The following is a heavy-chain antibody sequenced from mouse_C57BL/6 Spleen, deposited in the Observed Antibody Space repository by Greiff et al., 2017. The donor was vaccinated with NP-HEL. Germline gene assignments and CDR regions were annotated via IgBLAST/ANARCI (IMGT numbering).Heavy chain of an antibody. CDR2: INPNNGGT. CDR3: ARGSTMVTTLCFDV. D-gene: IGHD2-2*01. CDR1: GYTFTDYN. V-gene: IGHV1-18*01. J-gene: IGHJ1*03. Sequence: EVQLQQSGPELVKPGASVKIPCKASGYTFTDYNMDWVKQSHGKSLEWIGDINPNNGGTIYNQKFKGKATLTVDKSSSTAYMELRSLTSEDTAVYYCARGSTMVTTLCFDVWGTGTTVTVSS.